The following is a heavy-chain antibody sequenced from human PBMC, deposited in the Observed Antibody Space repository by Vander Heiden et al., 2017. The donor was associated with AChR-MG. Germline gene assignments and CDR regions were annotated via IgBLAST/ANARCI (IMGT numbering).Heavy chain of an antibody. CDR3: ARMPRDFWSGTDHLDY. V-gene: IGHV3-7*01. CDR1: GFTFSSYW. CDR2: IKQDGSEK. D-gene: IGHD3-3*01. Sequence: EVQLVESGGGLVQPGGSLRLSCAASGFTFSSYWMSWVRQAPGKGLEWVANIKQDGSEKYYVDSVKGRFTISRDNAKNSLYLQMNSLRAEDTAVYYCARMPRDFWSGTDHLDYWGQGTLVTVSS. J-gene: IGHJ4*02.